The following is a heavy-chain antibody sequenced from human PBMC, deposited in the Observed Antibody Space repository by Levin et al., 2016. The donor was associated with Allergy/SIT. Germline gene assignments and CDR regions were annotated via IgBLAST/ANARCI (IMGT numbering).Heavy chain of an antibody. D-gene: IGHD6-13*01. CDR2: ISTTSTYI. CDR3: ARVPRGYSTSWYPNWFDP. CDR1: GFTFSSYT. Sequence: GESLKISCAASGFTFSSYTMDWVRQAPGKGLEWVSSISTTSTYIYYADSVKGRFTISRDNAKNSLYLQMNSLRAEDTAVYYCARVPRGYSTSWYPNWFDPWGQGTLVTVSS. V-gene: IGHV3-21*04. J-gene: IGHJ5*02.